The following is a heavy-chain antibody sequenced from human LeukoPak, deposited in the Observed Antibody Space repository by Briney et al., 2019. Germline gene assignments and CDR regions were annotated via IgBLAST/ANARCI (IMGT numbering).Heavy chain of an antibody. CDR2: ISAYNGNT. CDR1: GYTSTSYG. CDR3: ARGWGYGDYAYNWFDP. J-gene: IGHJ5*02. D-gene: IGHD4-17*01. V-gene: IGHV1-18*01. Sequence: ASVKVSCKASGYTSTSYGISWVRQAPGQGLEWMGWISAYNGNTNYAQKLQGRVTMTTDTSTSTAYMELRSLRSDDTAVYYCARGWGYGDYAYNWFDPWGQGTLVTVSS.